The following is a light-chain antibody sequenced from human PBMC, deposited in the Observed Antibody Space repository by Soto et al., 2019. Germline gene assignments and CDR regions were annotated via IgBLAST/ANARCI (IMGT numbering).Light chain of an antibody. J-gene: IGKJ1*01. CDR2: WAS. V-gene: IGKV4-1*01. Sequence: DIVMTQSPDSLAVSLGERATINCKSSQSVLYSSNNKKYLAWYQQKPGQPPKLLIYWASTRESGVPDRFSGSGSGTDFTLTISSLQTEDVAVYYCQQYSSPPRTFGQGTKVEIK. CDR3: QQYSSPPRT. CDR1: QSVLYSSNNKKY.